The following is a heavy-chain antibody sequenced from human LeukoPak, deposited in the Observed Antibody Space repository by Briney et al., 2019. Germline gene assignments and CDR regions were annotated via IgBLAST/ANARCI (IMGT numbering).Heavy chain of an antibody. CDR1: GYTFTSYD. J-gene: IGHJ4*02. V-gene: IGHV1-8*01. Sequence: ASVKVSCKASGYTFTSYDINWVRQATGQGLEWMGWMNPNSGNTGYAQKFQGRVTMTRNTSISTAYMELSSLRSEDTAVYYCARAGGYCGRISCPYYFDFWGQGSLVAVSS. CDR3: ARAGGYCGRISCPYYFDF. D-gene: IGHD2-15*01. CDR2: MNPNSGNT.